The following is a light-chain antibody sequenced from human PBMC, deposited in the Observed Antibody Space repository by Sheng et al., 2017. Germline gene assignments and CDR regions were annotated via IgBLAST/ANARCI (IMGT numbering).Light chain of an antibody. CDR3: QEYVSYSWA. CDR1: ESISAY. V-gene: IGKV1-5*03. J-gene: IGKJ1*01. Sequence: DIQMTQSPSALSASVGDRVTITCRASESISAYLAWYQQKPGKAPKLLIYKASNLESGVPSRFSGSGSGTEFTLTITSLRADDVASYYCQEYVSYSWAFGQGTKIEIK. CDR2: KAS.